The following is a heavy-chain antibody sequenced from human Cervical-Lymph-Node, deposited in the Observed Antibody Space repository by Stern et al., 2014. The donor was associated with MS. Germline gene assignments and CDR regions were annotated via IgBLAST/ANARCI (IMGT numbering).Heavy chain of an antibody. D-gene: IGHD3-10*01. J-gene: IGHJ3*01. V-gene: IGHV1-69*01. Sequence: QVQLVQSGAELKKPGSSVKVSCKASGVTFSSNAFIWVRQAPGQGLEWMGGIIPIFGTTSYAQVFQARVTITADGSTSTAFMELSSLRSEDTAVYYCATGPGFLFDAFDVWGQGTMVTVSS. CDR2: IIPIFGTT. CDR3: ATGPGFLFDAFDV. CDR1: GVTFSSNA.